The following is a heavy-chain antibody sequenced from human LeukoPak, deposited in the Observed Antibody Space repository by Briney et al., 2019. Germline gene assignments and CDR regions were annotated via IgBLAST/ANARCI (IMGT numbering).Heavy chain of an antibody. CDR2: LLYDGNTK. Sequence: RGSLRHSSAESGFRPSNYAMYCVSQAPGKGLEWVAALLYDGNTKHYADSVKGRFTISRDISKNTFYLQMNSLTAEDTAVYYCARDHRPEIQYYYMDFWGQGTTVAVSS. D-gene: IGHD1-14*01. V-gene: IGHV3-33*01. J-gene: IGHJ6*03. CDR3: ARDHRPEIQYYYMDF. CDR1: GFRPSNYA.